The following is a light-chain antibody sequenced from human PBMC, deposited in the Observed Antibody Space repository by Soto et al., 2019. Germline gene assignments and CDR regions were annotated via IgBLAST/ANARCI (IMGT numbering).Light chain of an antibody. Sequence: EIVMTQSPATLSVSPGERVTLSCRASQSVSTDLAWYQQKPGQAPRLLIFGASTKATGIPASFSGSGPGTEFTIAISILQSEDFAVYYCQQVIGWPPAFTFGQGTKLEIK. CDR3: QQVIGWPPAFT. CDR2: GAS. CDR1: QSVSTD. V-gene: IGKV3-15*01. J-gene: IGKJ2*01.